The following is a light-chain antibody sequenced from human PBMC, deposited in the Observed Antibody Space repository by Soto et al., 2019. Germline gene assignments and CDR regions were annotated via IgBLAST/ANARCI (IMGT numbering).Light chain of an antibody. J-gene: IGLJ2*01. Sequence: QSALTQPASVSGSPGQSITISCTGTSSVVGAYNYVSWYQQHPGKVPKVILYDVSDRPSGVSSRFSGSKSGNTASLTISGLQAEDEADYYCSSYTTTRTLVFGGGTKLTV. V-gene: IGLV2-14*03. CDR3: SSYTTTRTLV. CDR1: SSVVGAYNY. CDR2: DVS.